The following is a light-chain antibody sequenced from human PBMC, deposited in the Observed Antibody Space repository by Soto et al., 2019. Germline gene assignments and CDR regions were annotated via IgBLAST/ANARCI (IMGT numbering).Light chain of an antibody. CDR1: QSVSSTY. CDR3: QQYSSSPRT. V-gene: IGKV3-20*01. Sequence: EIVLTQSPGTLSLSPGERATLSCRASQSVSSTYLAWYQQKPGQAPRLLIYGASSRATAIPDRFSGSGSGTDFTHTISRLEPEDFAVYYCQQYSSSPRTFGQGTKLEIK. J-gene: IGKJ2*01. CDR2: GAS.